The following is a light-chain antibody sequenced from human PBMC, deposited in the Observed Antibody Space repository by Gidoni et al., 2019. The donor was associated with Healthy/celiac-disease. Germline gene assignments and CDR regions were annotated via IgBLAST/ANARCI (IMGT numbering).Light chain of an antibody. CDR1: QSISSW. V-gene: IGKV1-5*01. CDR3: QKYNSYSEYT. CDR2: DAS. Sequence: DIHMTQSPSTLSASVGDRVTITCRASQSISSWLAWYQQKPGKAPKLLIYDASSLESGVPSRFSGSGSGTEFTLTISSLQPDDFATYYCQKYNSYSEYTFGQGTKLEIK. J-gene: IGKJ2*01.